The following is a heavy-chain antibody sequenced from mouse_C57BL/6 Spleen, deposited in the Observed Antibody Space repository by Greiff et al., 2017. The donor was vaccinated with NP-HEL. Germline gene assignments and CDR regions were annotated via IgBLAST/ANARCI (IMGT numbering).Heavy chain of an antibody. J-gene: IGHJ4*01. CDR1: GYTFTDYY. D-gene: IGHD1-3*01. CDR2: INPYNGGT. Sequence: EVQLQQSGPVLVKPGASVKMSCKASGYTFTDYYMNWVKQSHGKSLEWIGVINPYNGGTSYNQKFKGKATLTVDKSSSTAYMELNSLTSEDSAVYYCARKVPLAMDYWGQGTSVTVSS. CDR3: ARKVPLAMDY. V-gene: IGHV1-19*01.